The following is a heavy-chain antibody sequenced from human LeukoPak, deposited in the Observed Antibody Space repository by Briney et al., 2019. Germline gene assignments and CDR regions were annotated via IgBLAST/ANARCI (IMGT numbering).Heavy chain of an antibody. CDR3: ARDCSSTSCLRGFDP. CDR1: GGSISSGGYS. CDR2: IYHSGST. D-gene: IGHD2-2*01. J-gene: IGHJ5*02. V-gene: IGHV4-30-2*01. Sequence: SETLSLTCAVSGGSISSGGYSWSWIRQPPGKGLEWIGYIYHSGSTYYNPSLKSRVTISVDRSKNQFSLKLSSVTAADTAVYYCARDCSSTSCLRGFDPWGQGTLVTVSS.